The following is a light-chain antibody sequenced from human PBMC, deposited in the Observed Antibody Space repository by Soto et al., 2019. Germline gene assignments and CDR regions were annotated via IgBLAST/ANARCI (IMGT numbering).Light chain of an antibody. Sequence: EIGLTQSPDTLSLSPGERASLSCRASQSVSSNFLAWYQQQPGQAPRLLIYGASSRATGIPDRFSGSGSGADFTLTIGRLEPDDFALHYCQQYGTSLPYTVGQGTKLEIK. CDR3: QQYGTSLPYT. CDR1: QSVSSNF. J-gene: IGKJ2*01. CDR2: GAS. V-gene: IGKV3-20*01.